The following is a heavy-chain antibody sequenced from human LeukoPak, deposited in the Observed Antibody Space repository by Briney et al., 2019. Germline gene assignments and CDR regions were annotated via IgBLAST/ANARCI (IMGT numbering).Heavy chain of an antibody. J-gene: IGHJ4*02. Sequence: SETLSLTCTLSGGSISNSYWNWIRQPPGKGLEWIGYIYYSGSTNYNPSLKSRVTISVDTSKNQFSLKLSSVTAADTAVYYCARVDGQLAYFDYWGQGTLVTVSS. CDR3: ARVDGQLAYFDY. D-gene: IGHD6-6*01. CDR2: IYYSGST. V-gene: IGHV4-59*01. CDR1: GGSISNSY.